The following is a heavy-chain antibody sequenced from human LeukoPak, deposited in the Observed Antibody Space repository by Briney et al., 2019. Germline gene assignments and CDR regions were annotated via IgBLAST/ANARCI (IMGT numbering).Heavy chain of an antibody. CDR2: INHSGST. CDR3: ARGRPRVRWELPAFDY. J-gene: IGHJ4*02. Sequence: SETLSLTCAVHGGSFSGYYWSWIRQPPGKGLEWIGEINHSGSTNYNPSLKSRVTISVDTSKNQFSLKLSSVTAADTAVYYCARGRPRVRWELPAFDYWGQGTLVTVSS. V-gene: IGHV4-34*01. CDR1: GGSFSGYY. D-gene: IGHD1-26*01.